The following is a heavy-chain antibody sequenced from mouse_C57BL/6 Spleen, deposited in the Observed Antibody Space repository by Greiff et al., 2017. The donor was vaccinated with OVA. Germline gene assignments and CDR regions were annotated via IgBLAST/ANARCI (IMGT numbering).Heavy chain of an antibody. CDR3: ARWYDYDRENYFDY. D-gene: IGHD2-4*01. V-gene: IGHV1-72*01. CDR1: GYTFTSYW. J-gene: IGHJ2*01. Sequence: QVQLKQPGAELVKPGASVKLSCKASGYTFTSYWMHWVKQRPGRGLEWIGRIDPNSGGTKYNEKFKSKATLTVDKPSSTAYMQLSSLTSEDSAVYYCARWYDYDRENYFDYWGQGTTLTVSS. CDR2: IDPNSGGT.